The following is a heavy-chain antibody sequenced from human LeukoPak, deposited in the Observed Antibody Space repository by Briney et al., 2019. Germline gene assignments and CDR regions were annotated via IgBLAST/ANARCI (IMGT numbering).Heavy chain of an antibody. CDR1: GGSISSYY. Sequence: SETLSLTCTVSGGSISSYYWSWIRQPPGKGLEWIGHIYYSGSTNYNPSLRSRVTISLDTSKNQLSLKLSSVTAADTAIYYCARRMGYFDYWGQGTLVTVSS. D-gene: IGHD3-16*01. CDR3: ARRMGYFDY. CDR2: IYYSGST. V-gene: IGHV4-59*08. J-gene: IGHJ4*02.